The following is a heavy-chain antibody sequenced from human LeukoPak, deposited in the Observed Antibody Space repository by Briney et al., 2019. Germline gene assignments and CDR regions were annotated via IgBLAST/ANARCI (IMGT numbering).Heavy chain of an antibody. V-gene: IGHV3-23*01. Sequence: GGSLRLSCAASGFTFSTFAMTWVRQAPGKGLEWVSSITGNHGATYNIDSVKGRFTISRDNSQNTLYLQMNSLRAEDTAVYYCTKDPNGDYVVAFDPWGQGTLVTVSS. CDR1: GFTFSTFA. J-gene: IGHJ5*02. CDR2: ITGNHGAT. CDR3: TKDPNGDYVVAFDP. D-gene: IGHD4-17*01.